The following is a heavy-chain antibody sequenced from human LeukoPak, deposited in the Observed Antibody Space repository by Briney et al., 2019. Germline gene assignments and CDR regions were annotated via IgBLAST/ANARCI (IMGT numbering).Heavy chain of an antibody. V-gene: IGHV4-39*07. CDR2: IYYSGST. CDR3: ATGSSSSLGDY. Sequence: PSETLSLTCAVSGGSISSSSYYWGWIRQPPGKGLEWIGSIYYSGSTYYNPSLKSRVTISVDTSKNQFSLKLSSVTAADTAVYYCATGSSSSLGDYWGQGTLVTVSS. CDR1: GGSISSSSYY. D-gene: IGHD6-6*01. J-gene: IGHJ4*02.